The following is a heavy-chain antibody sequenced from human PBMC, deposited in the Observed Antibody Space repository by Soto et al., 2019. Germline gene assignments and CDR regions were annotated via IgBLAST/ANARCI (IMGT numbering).Heavy chain of an antibody. CDR1: GFTFSSYG. CDR2: IWYSGSNK. CDR3: LRRFLEWLFSSFIEEYYYYYYMDV. J-gene: IGHJ6*03. Sequence: PGGSLRLSCAASGFTFSSYGMHWVRQAPGKGLEWVAVIWYSGSNKYYADSVKGRFTISRDNSKNSLYLQMNSLRAEDTAVYGELRRFLEWLFSSFIEEYYYYYYMDVWGKGTTVTVSS. V-gene: IGHV3-33*01. D-gene: IGHD3-3*01.